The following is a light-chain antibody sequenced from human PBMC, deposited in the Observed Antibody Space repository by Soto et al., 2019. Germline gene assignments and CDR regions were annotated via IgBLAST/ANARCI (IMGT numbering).Light chain of an antibody. CDR3: QQGYSTPYT. Sequence: DIQMTQSPSSLSASVGDRVTITCRTSQSISTYLNWYQQKPGKAPNLLIYAASSLQSGVPSRFSGSGSGTDFTLTISSLQPEDFATYYCQQGYSTPYTFGQGTKLEI. J-gene: IGKJ2*01. V-gene: IGKV1-39*01. CDR1: QSISTY. CDR2: AAS.